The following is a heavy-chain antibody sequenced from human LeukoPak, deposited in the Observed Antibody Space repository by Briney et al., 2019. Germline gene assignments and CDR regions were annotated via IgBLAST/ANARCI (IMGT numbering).Heavy chain of an antibody. CDR1: GGSFSGYY. CDR2: INHSGST. D-gene: IGHD6-19*01. V-gene: IGHV4-34*01. J-gene: IGHJ4*02. CDR3: ARQYSSGWYPTFAFDY. Sequence: SETLSLTCAVYGGSFSGYYWSWIRQPPGKGLEWIGEINHSGSTNYNPSLKSRVTISVDTSKNQFSLKLSSVTAADTAVYYCARQYSSGWYPTFAFDYWGQGTLVTVSS.